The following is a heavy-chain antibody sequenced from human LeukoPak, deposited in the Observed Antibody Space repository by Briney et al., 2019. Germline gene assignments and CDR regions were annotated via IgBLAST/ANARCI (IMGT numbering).Heavy chain of an antibody. CDR3: ARRDSSRWREGSFDI. CDR1: GGSINSYY. Sequence: SETLSLTCTVSGGSINSYYWSWIRQPPGKGLEWIGYIYYSGSTTSFNPSLKSRVTISLDTSKNQFSLKLTSVTAADTAVYYCARRDSSRWREGSFDIWGQGTMVTVSS. V-gene: IGHV4-59*01. D-gene: IGHD4-11*01. CDR2: IYYSGSTT. J-gene: IGHJ3*02.